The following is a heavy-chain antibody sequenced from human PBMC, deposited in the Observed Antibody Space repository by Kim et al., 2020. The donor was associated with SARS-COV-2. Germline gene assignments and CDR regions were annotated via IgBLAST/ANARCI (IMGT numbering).Heavy chain of an antibody. D-gene: IGHD5-18*01. Sequence: YNPTLRRRVTISVDTSKNQFSLKLSSVTAADTAVYYCARGGYSSLVDFDYWGQGTLVTVSS. J-gene: IGHJ4*02. CDR3: ARGGYSSLVDFDY. V-gene: IGHV4-34*01.